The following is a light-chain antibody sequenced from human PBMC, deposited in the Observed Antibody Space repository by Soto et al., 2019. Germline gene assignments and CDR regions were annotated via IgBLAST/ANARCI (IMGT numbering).Light chain of an antibody. CDR3: ETWDSNSVV. J-gene: IGLJ2*01. Sequence: QAVVTQSSSASASLGSSVKLTCTLSSGHSSNIIAWHQQQPGKAPRYLMKLEGSGSYNKGSGVPDRFSGSSSGADRYLTISNLQSEDEADYYCETWDSNSVVFGGGTQLTVL. CDR1: SGHSSNI. CDR2: LEGSGSY. V-gene: IGLV4-60*03.